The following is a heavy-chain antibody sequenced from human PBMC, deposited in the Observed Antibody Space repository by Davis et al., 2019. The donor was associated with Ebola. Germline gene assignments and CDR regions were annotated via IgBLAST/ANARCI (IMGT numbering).Heavy chain of an antibody. J-gene: IGHJ6*02. CDR1: GFTFSSYA. CDR2: IKTDGSTT. CDR3: ARDTSHQLPHWLYYFYGMDV. D-gene: IGHD2-2*01. V-gene: IGHV3-74*01. Sequence: PGGSLRLSCAASGFTFSSYAMHWVRQAPGKGLEWVARIKTDGSTTRYADSVKGRFSISRDNTKNTLYLQMNSLRGEDTAIYYCARDTSHQLPHWLYYFYGMDVWGQGTTVTVSS.